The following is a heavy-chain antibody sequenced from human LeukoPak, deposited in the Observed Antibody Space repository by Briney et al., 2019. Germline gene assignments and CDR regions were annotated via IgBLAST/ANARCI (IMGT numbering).Heavy chain of an antibody. Sequence: GGSLRLSCAASGFTFSSYAMSWVRQAPGKGLEWVSAISGSGGSTYYADSVKGRFTISRDNTKNTLYLQMSSLRAEDTAVYYCVRLVVVAANSLDYWGQGTLVTVSS. CDR1: GFTFSSYA. CDR2: ISGSGGST. J-gene: IGHJ4*02. CDR3: VRLVVVAANSLDY. V-gene: IGHV3-23*01. D-gene: IGHD2-15*01.